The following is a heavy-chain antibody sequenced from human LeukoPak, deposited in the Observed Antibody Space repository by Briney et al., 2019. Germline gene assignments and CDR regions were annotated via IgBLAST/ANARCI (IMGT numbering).Heavy chain of an antibody. D-gene: IGHD3-10*01. J-gene: IGHJ3*02. CDR1: GGSISSSNW. CDR2: IYHSGST. CDR3: AGDRGEYYGSGSYYNDDAFDI. V-gene: IGHV4-4*02. Sequence: SETLSLTCAVSGGSISSSNWWSWVRQPPGKGLEWIGEIYHSGSTNYNPSLKSRVTISVDKSKNQFSLKLSSVTAADTAVYYCAGDRGEYYGSGSYYNDDAFDIWGQGTMVTVSS.